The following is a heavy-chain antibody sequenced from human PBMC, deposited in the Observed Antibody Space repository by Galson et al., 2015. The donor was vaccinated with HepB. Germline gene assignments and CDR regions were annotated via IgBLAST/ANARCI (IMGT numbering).Heavy chain of an antibody. D-gene: IGHD1-14*01. CDR1: GGSISSYY. CDR2: IYYSGST. CDR3: ARGVGYNRHYGMDV. V-gene: IGHV4-59*01. J-gene: IGHJ6*02. Sequence: DTLSLTCTVSGGSISSYYWSWIRQPPGKGLEWIGYIYYSGSTNYNPSLKSRVTISVDTSKNQFSLKLSSVTAADTAVYYCARGVGYNRHYGMDVWGQGTTVTVSS.